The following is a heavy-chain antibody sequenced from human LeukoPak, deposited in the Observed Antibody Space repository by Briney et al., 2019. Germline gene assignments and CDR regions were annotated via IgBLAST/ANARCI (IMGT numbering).Heavy chain of an antibody. CDR2: IIPILGIA. D-gene: IGHD3-9*01. CDR3: ARDLDYDILTGSLGDAFDI. J-gene: IGHJ3*02. Sequence: SVKVSCKASGGTFSSYAINWVRQAPGQGLEWMGRIIPILGIANYAQKFQGRVTITADKSTSTAYMELSSLRSEDTAVYYCARDLDYDILTGSLGDAFDIWGQGTMVTVSS. CDR1: GGTFSSYA. V-gene: IGHV1-69*04.